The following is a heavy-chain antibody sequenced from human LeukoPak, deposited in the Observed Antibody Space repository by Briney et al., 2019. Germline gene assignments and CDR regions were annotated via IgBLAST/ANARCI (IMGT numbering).Heavy chain of an antibody. D-gene: IGHD5-12*01. CDR1: GFTFSSYG. CDR2: IRYDGSNK. CDR3: AKDRGYSGYDWEGVFDY. V-gene: IGHV3-30*02. Sequence: PGGSLRLSCAASGFTFSSYGMHWVRQAPGKGLEWVAFIRYDGSNKYYADSVKGRFTISRDNSKNTLYLQMNSLIAEDTAVYYCAKDRGYSGYDWEGVFDYWGQGNLVTVSS. J-gene: IGHJ4*02.